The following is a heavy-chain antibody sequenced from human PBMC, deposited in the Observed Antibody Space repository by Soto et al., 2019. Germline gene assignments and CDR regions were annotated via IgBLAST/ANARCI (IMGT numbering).Heavy chain of an antibody. Sequence: EVQLLESGGGLVQPGGSLRLSCAASGFTFSSYAMSWVRQAPGKGLEWVSDISGSGGSTYYADSVKGRFTISRDNSKNTLKLQMNSLRAEDTAVYYCAKAVGYYDFWSGPDYWGQGTLVTVSS. CDR3: AKAVGYYDFWSGPDY. V-gene: IGHV3-23*01. J-gene: IGHJ4*02. CDR2: ISGSGGST. CDR1: GFTFSSYA. D-gene: IGHD3-3*01.